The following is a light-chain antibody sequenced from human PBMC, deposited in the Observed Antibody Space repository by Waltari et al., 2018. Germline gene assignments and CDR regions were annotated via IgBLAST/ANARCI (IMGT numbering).Light chain of an antibody. CDR2: AAS. CDR1: QSILTN. CDR3: QQYNNWPYT. Sequence: EIVMTQSPAIPSVSPGDRATLSCRANQSILTNLAWYQQKPAQAPRLLMYAASNRATGLPDRFSGSGSGTYFTFTISSLHPEDFALYYCQQYNNWPYTFGQGTKLEIK. V-gene: IGKV3-15*01. J-gene: IGKJ2*01.